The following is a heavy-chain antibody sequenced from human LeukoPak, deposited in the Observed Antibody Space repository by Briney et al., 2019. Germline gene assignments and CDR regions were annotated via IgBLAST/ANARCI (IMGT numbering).Heavy chain of an antibody. Sequence: GGSLRLSCVASGFTVSSNYMSWVRQAPGKGLEWVSVIYSGSSTCYAESVKGRFTISRNTSKNTLYLQMNSLRADDTAVYYCARDRSSGWYVYDYWGQGTLVTVSS. V-gene: IGHV3-53*01. J-gene: IGHJ4*02. CDR2: IYSGSST. CDR3: ARDRSSGWYVYDY. CDR1: GFTVSSNY. D-gene: IGHD6-19*01.